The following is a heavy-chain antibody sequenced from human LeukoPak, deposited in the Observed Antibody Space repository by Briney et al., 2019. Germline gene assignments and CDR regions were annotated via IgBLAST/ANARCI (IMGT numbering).Heavy chain of an antibody. CDR2: IYYSGST. J-gene: IGHJ4*02. CDR1: GGSISSSSYY. Sequence: PSETLSLTCAVSGGSISSSSYYWGWIRQPPGKGLEWIGSIYYSGSTYYNPSLKSRVTISVDTSKNQFSLKLSSVTAADTAVYYCARDGRWGYDYWGQGTLVTVSS. D-gene: IGHD5-24*01. V-gene: IGHV4-39*02. CDR3: ARDGRWGYDY.